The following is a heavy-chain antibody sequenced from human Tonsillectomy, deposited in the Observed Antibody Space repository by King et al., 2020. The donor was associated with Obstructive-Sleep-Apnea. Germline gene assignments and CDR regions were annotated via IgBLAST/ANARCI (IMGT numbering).Heavy chain of an antibody. CDR3: AKDIKPYVSGRFFRNYYYYGMDV. Sequence: VQLVESGGGLVQPGRSLRLSCAASGFTFDDYAMHWVRQVPGKGLEWLSGISWNSGSIGYADSVKGRFTISRDNAKNSLYLQMNSLRAEDTDLYYCAKDIKPYVSGRFFRNYYYYGMDVWGQGTTVTVSS. D-gene: IGHD3-10*01. J-gene: IGHJ6*02. CDR1: GFTFDDYA. CDR2: ISWNSGSI. V-gene: IGHV3-9*01.